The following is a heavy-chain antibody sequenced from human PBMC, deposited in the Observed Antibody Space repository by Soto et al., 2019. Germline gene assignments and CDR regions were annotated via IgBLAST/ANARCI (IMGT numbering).Heavy chain of an antibody. Sequence: PGGSLRLSCAASEFSFSIYDMQWVRQAPGKGPEWVGVISHDGSTKYYADSVKGRFTISRDNPKNTLYLQMNSLRADDTAVYYCAKVENMYSSSWYYPYWGQGTLVPVSS. D-gene: IGHD6-13*01. CDR3: AKVENMYSSSWYYPY. CDR1: EFSFSIYD. V-gene: IGHV3-30*18. CDR2: ISHDGSTK. J-gene: IGHJ4*02.